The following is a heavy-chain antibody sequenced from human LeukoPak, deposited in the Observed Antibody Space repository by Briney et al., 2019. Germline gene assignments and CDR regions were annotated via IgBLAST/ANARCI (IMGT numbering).Heavy chain of an antibody. D-gene: IGHD4-23*01. V-gene: IGHV3-66*02. Sequence: GGSLRLSCAASRFTVSRNYMSWVHQAPGKGLEWVSVVYSSGSVSYADSVKGRFTISRDSSKNTVNLQMNSLRLEDTAVYYCAGGATVVTLDYWGQGNLVTVSS. J-gene: IGHJ4*02. CDR1: RFTVSRNY. CDR3: AGGATVVTLDY. CDR2: VYSSGSV.